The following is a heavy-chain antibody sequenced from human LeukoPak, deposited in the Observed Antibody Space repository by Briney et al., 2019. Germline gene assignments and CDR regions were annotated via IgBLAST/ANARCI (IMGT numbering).Heavy chain of an antibody. V-gene: IGHV3-21*01. CDR1: GITFSNYN. Sequence: GGSLRLSCAAPGITFSNYNMNWVRQAPGKGLEWISAITSSSSYTFYADSVKGRFTISRDNAQNSLYLQMNRLRAEDTAVYYCARPRGCGSSRCNNFDYWGQGTLVTVSS. CDR2: ITSSSSYT. J-gene: IGHJ4*02. CDR3: ARPRGCGSSRCNNFDY. D-gene: IGHD2-2*01.